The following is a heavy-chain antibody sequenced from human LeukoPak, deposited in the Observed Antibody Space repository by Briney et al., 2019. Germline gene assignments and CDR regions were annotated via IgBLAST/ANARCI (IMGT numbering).Heavy chain of an antibody. CDR2: ISAYNGNT. Sequence: ASVKVSCKASGGTFSSYAISWVRQAPGQGLEWMGWISAYNGNTSYAQKLQGRVTMTTDTSTSTAYMELRSLRSDDTAVYYCARDSRYCSGGSCVSDYWGQGTLVTVSS. J-gene: IGHJ4*02. CDR3: ARDSRYCSGGSCVSDY. D-gene: IGHD2-15*01. CDR1: GGTFSSYA. V-gene: IGHV1-18*01.